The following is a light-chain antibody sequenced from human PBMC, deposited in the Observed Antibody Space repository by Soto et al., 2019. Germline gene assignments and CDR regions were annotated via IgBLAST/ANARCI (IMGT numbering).Light chain of an antibody. CDR1: QGISSF. J-gene: IGKJ1*01. CDR3: QQANSFPWT. Sequence: DIQLTQSPSFLSASVGDRCTITCRASQGISSFLAWYQRKPGKAPKLLIYAASSLQSGVPSRFSGSGSGTDFTLTISSLQPEDFATYYCQQANSFPWTFGQGTKVEIK. V-gene: IGKV1-9*01. CDR2: AAS.